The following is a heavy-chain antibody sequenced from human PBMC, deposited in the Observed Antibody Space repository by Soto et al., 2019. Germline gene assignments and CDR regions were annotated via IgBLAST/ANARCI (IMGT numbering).Heavy chain of an antibody. V-gene: IGHV4-34*01. D-gene: IGHD6-13*01. CDR2: INHSGST. Sequence: QVQLQQWGAGLLKPSETLSLTCAVYGGSFSGYYWSWIRQPPGKGLEWIGEINHSGSTNYNPSLKSRVTISVDTSKNQFSLKLSSVTAADTAVYYCARGSWFNYYFDYWGQGTLVTVSS. CDR3: ARGSWFNYYFDY. J-gene: IGHJ4*02. CDR1: GGSFSGYY.